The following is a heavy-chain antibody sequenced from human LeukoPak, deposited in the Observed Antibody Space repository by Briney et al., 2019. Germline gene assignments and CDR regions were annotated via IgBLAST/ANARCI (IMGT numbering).Heavy chain of an antibody. V-gene: IGHV1-2*02. J-gene: IGHJ3*02. CDR1: GYTFTSYD. CDR2: MNPNSGGT. D-gene: IGHD2-2*01. CDR3: ARGKGYCSSTSCPDAFDI. Sequence: ASVKVSCKASGYTFTSYDINWVRQATGQGLEWMGWMNPNSGGTNYAQKFQGRVTMTRDTSISTAYMELSRLRSDDTAVYYCARGKGYCSSTSCPDAFDIWGQGTMVTVSS.